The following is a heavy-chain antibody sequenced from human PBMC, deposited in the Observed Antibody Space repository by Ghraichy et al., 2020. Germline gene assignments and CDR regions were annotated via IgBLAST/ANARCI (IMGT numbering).Heavy chain of an antibody. J-gene: IGHJ4*02. CDR3: ARAFYYDSSGSEFFDY. D-gene: IGHD3-22*01. V-gene: IGHV1-2*04. Sequence: ASVKVSCKASGYTFTGYYMHWVRQAPGQGLEWMGWINPNSGGTNYAQKFQGWVTMTRDTSISTAYMELSRLRSDDTAVYYCARAFYYDSSGSEFFDYWGQGTLVTVSS. CDR1: GYTFTGYY. CDR2: INPNSGGT.